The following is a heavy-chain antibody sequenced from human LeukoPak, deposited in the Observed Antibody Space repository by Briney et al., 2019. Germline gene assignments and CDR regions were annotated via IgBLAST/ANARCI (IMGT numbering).Heavy chain of an antibody. CDR2: IYYSGNT. D-gene: IGHD3/OR15-3a*01. CDR3: GRGTLPRGV. CDR1: GVSLCGFY. V-gene: IGHV4-59*01. J-gene: IGHJ6*02. Sequence: PETLSLTCNVSGVSLCGFYWSWIRQPPGKGLEYIGHIYYSGNTNYNPSLMSRVTISVDTSKNQFSLKLSSVTAADTAVYYCGRGTLPRGVWGQGTTVTVSS.